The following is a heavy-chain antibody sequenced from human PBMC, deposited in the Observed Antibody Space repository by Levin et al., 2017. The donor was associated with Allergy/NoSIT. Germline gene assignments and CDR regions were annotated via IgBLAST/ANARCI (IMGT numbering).Heavy chain of an antibody. CDR3: ARGSGGAAGHYYYGMDV. D-gene: IGHD6-13*01. J-gene: IGHJ6*02. CDR1: GYTFTSYA. V-gene: IGHV1-3*01. Sequence: GGSLRLSCKASGYTFTSYAMHWVRQAPGQRLEWMGWINAGNGNTKYSQKFQGRVTITRDTSASTAYMELSSLRSEDTAVYSCARGSGGAAGHYYYGMDVWGQGTTVTVS. CDR2: INAGNGNT.